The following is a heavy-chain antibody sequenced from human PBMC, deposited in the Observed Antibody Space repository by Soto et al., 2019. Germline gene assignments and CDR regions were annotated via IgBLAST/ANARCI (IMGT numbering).Heavy chain of an antibody. D-gene: IGHD3-3*01. CDR2: IYYSGST. Sequence: PSETLSLTCTVSGGSISSGDYYWSWIRQPPGKGLEWIGYIYYSGSTYYNPSLKSRVTISVDTSKNQFSLKLSSVTAADTAVYYCARGDLIDYYYYYGMDVWGQGTTVTVSS. J-gene: IGHJ6*02. V-gene: IGHV4-30-4*01. CDR1: GGSISSGDYY. CDR3: ARGDLIDYYYYYGMDV.